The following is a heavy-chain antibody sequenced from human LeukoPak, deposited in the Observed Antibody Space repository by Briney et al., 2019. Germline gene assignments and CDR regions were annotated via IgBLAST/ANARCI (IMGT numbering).Heavy chain of an antibody. CDR1: GGTFSSYA. J-gene: IGHJ6*03. CDR2: IIPIFGTA. CDR3: ARSRNSSGYYYYYYMDV. D-gene: IGHD3-22*01. Sequence: GASVKVSCKASGGTFSSYAISWVRQAPGQGLEWMGGIIPIFGTANYAQKFQGRVTITADESTSTAYMELSSLRSEDTAVYYCARSRNSSGYYYYYYMDVWCKGTTVTVSS. V-gene: IGHV1-69*13.